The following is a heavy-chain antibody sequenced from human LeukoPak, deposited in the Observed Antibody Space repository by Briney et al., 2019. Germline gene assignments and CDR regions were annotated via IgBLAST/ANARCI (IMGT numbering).Heavy chain of an antibody. J-gene: IGHJ6*02. CDR2: IWYDGSNK. CDR3: ARDRCSSTSCYRGYYYYYGMDV. D-gene: IGHD2-2*02. V-gene: IGHV3-33*01. Sequence: GGSLRLSCAASGFTFSSYGMHWVRQAPGKGLEWVAVIWYDGSNKYYADSVKGRFTISRDNSKNTLYLQMNSLRAEDTAVYYCARDRCSSTSCYRGYYYYYGMDVWGQGTTVTVSS. CDR1: GFTFSSYG.